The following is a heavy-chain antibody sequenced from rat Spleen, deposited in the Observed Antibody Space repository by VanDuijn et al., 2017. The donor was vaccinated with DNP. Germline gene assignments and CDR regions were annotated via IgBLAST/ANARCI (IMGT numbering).Heavy chain of an antibody. D-gene: IGHD1-4*01. CDR3: SRETGIIPLES. J-gene: IGHJ2*01. CDR1: GFSLPSYG. CDR2: ISSGGST. Sequence: QVQVKESGPGLVQPSQTLSLTCTVSGFSLPSYGVSWVRQPPGKGLEWIAAISSGGSTYFNSGLKSRLSISRDTSKSQVFLRMNSLQSEDTAFYFCSRETGIIPLESWGLGIMVTVSS. V-gene: IGHV2S12*01.